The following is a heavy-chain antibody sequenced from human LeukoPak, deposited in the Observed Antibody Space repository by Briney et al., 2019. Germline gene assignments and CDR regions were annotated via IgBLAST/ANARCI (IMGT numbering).Heavy chain of an antibody. CDR1: GYTFTGYY. Sequence: ASVKVSCKASGYTFTGYYMHWVRQAPGQGLEWMGWINPNSGGTNYAQKFQGRVTMTRDTSISTVYMELSRLRSDDTAVYYCARVGKDDRLEYHFDYWGQGTLVTVSS. J-gene: IGHJ4*02. V-gene: IGHV1-2*02. D-gene: IGHD3-22*01. CDR2: INPNSGGT. CDR3: ARVGKDDRLEYHFDY.